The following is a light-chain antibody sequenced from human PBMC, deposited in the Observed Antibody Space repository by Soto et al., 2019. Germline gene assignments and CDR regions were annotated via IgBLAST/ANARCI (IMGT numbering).Light chain of an antibody. V-gene: IGKV1-5*03. CDR3: QQYNSYST. J-gene: IGKJ1*01. CDR1: QSISSW. CDR2: KAS. Sequence: DIQMTQSPSTLSASLGDRVTITCRASQSISSWLAWYQQKPGKAPKLLIYKASSLESGVPSRFSGSGSGTEFTLTISSLQPDDFATYYRQQYNSYSTFGQGTKV.